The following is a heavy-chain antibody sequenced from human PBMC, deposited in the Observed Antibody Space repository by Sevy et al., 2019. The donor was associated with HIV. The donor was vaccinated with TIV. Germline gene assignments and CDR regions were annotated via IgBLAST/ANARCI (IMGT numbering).Heavy chain of an antibody. CDR2: IKSKTDVGTT. J-gene: IGHJ4*02. CDR3: YDSSGYYYESDY. Sequence: GGSLRLSCAASGFTFSNAWMSWVRQAPGKGLEWVGRIKSKTDVGTTDYAAPVKGRFTISRDDSKNTLYLQMNSLKTEDTAVYYCYDSSGYYYESDYWGQGTLVTVSS. D-gene: IGHD3-22*01. CDR1: GFTFSNAW. V-gene: IGHV3-15*01.